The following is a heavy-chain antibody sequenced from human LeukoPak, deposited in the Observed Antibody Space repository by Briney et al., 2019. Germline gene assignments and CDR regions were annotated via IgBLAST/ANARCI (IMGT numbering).Heavy chain of an antibody. V-gene: IGHV1-18*01. Sequence: ASVKVSCKASGYTFSNYDITWVRQAPGQGLEWLGWISAYNGDTNYAQKLQGRGTMTTDTSTGTAYMELRSLRSDDTAVYYCARHYYDSGGYNSAFDYWGQGTLVTVSS. J-gene: IGHJ4*02. D-gene: IGHD3-22*01. CDR1: GYTFSNYD. CDR3: ARHYYDSGGYNSAFDY. CDR2: ISAYNGDT.